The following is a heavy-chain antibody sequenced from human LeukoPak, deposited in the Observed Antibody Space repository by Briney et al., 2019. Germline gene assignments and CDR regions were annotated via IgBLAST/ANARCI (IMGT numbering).Heavy chain of an antibody. CDR1: GGSISSRNPY. V-gene: IGHV4-39*07. CDR2: IYFSGNA. Sequence: SETLSLTCTVSGGSISSRNPYWGWIRQPPGKGLEWIGSIYFSGNAYYTPSLKSRLSISVDTSKNQFSLQLSSVTAADTAVYYCAKEDEEWNDLDSFGYWGQGILVTVSS. D-gene: IGHD1-1*01. CDR3: AKEDEEWNDLDSFGY. J-gene: IGHJ4*02.